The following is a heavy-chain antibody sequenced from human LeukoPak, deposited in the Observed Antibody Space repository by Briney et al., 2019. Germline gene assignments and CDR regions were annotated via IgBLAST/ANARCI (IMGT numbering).Heavy chain of an antibody. Sequence: GGSLRLSCAASGFTFSGYAMHWVRQAPGKGLEWVAVISYDGSNKYYADSVKGRFTISRDNSKNTLYLQMNSLRAEDTAVYYCARVGSGSYFLDGFDIWGQGTMVTVSS. CDR2: ISYDGSNK. CDR3: ARVGSGSYFLDGFDI. V-gene: IGHV3-30-3*01. J-gene: IGHJ3*02. CDR1: GFTFSGYA. D-gene: IGHD1-26*01.